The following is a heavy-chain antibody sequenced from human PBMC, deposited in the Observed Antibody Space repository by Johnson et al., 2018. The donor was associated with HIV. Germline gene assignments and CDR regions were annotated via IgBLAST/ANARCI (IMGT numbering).Heavy chain of an antibody. CDR2: IKQDGSEK. CDR3: AKDSQWELPDAFDI. V-gene: IGHV3-7*04. CDR1: GFTFSSYW. J-gene: IGHJ3*02. Sequence: VQLVESGGGLVQPGGSLRLSCAASGFTFSSYWMSWVRQAPGKGLEWVANIKQDGSEKYYVDSVKGRFTISRDNAKNSLYLQMNSLSGEDTAVYYCAKDSQWELPDAFDIWGQGTMVTVSS. D-gene: IGHD1-26*01.